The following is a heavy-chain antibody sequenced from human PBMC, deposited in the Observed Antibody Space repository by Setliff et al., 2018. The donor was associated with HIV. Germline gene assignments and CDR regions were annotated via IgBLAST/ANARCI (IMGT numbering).Heavy chain of an antibody. Sequence: GGSLRLSCAASGFTVSSNYMSWVRQAPGKGLEWVSVIYSGGSTYYADSVKGRFTISRDNSKNTLYLPMNSLRAEDTAVYYCAREDCSGGSRLFAYWGQGTQVTVSS. J-gene: IGHJ4*02. V-gene: IGHV3-66*01. D-gene: IGHD2-15*01. CDR1: GFTVSSNY. CDR2: IYSGGST. CDR3: AREDCSGGSRLFAY.